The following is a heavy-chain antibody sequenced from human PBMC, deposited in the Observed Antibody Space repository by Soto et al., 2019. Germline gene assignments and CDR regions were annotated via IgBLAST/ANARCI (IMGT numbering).Heavy chain of an antibody. D-gene: IGHD3-22*01. Sequence: SETLSLTCTVSGGSISSGGYYWSWIRQHPGKGLEWIGYIYYSGSTYYNPSLKSRVTISVDTSKNQFSLKLSSVTAADTAVYYCARGYYYDSSGYYAPNFDYWGQGTLVTVSS. V-gene: IGHV4-31*03. CDR1: GGSISSGGYY. CDR2: IYYSGST. J-gene: IGHJ4*02. CDR3: ARGYYYDSSGYYAPNFDY.